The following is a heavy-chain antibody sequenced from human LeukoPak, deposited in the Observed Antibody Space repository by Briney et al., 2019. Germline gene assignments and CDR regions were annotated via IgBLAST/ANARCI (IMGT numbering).Heavy chain of an antibody. V-gene: IGHV3-33*08. CDR2: IWYDGSNK. D-gene: IGHD3-9*01. J-gene: IGHJ4*02. Sequence: GGSLRLSCAASGFTFSSYGMHWVRQAPGKGLEWVAAIWYDGSNKYYVDSVKGRLTISRDNSNNTLYLQMNSLRAEDTAVYYCARDGTDYDIDYWGQGTLVTVSS. CDR3: ARDGTDYDIDY. CDR1: GFTFSSYG.